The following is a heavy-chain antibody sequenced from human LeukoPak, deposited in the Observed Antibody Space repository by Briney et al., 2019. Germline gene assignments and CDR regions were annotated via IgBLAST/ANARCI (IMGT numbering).Heavy chain of an antibody. Sequence: GGSLRLSCAASGLTFRNYWFHWVRKAPGKGLVWVSHIHGDGSRTSYADSVKGRFTISRDNRRNIVYLQMNSLTVEDTAMYYCTRNPDGRNWFNPWGQGTLVTVFS. CDR1: GLTFRNYW. J-gene: IGHJ5*02. D-gene: IGHD1-14*01. V-gene: IGHV3-74*01. CDR3: TRNPDGRNWFNP. CDR2: IHGDGSRT.